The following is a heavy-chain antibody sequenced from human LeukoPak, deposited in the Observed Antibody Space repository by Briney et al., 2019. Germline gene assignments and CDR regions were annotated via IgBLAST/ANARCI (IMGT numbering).Heavy chain of an antibody. CDR3: AKDDYYGSGSYYYGMDV. CDR1: GFTFSSYG. CDR2: ISYDGSNK. D-gene: IGHD3-10*01. J-gene: IGHJ6*02. V-gene: IGHV3-30*18. Sequence: GGSLRLSCAASGFTFSSYGMHWVRQAPGKGLEWAAVISYDGSNKYYADSVKGRFTISRDNSKNTLYLQMNSLRAEDTAVYYCAKDDYYGSGSYYYGMDVWGQGTTVTVSS.